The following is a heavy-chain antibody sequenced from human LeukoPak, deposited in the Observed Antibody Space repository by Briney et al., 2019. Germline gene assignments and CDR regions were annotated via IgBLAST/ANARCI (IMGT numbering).Heavy chain of an antibody. CDR3: ARAEGIAVAGTARCYMDV. J-gene: IGHJ6*03. Sequence: GSLRLSCAASGFTFSIYGMSWVRQAPGKGLEWIGEINHSGSTNYNPSLKSRVTISVDTSKNQFSLKLSSVTAADTAVYYCARAEGIAVAGTARCYMDVWGKGATVTVSS. V-gene: IGHV4-34*08. D-gene: IGHD6-19*01. CDR1: GFTFSIYG. CDR2: INHSGST.